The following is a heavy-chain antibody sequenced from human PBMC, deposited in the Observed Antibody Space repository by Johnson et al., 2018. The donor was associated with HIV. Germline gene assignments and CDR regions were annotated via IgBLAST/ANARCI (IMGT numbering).Heavy chain of an antibody. V-gene: IGHV3-30*02. D-gene: IGHD3-22*01. CDR1: GFTFGDYA. Sequence: QVQLVESGGGLVQPGRSLRLSCTASGFTFGDYAMGWVRQAPGKGLEWVAFIRYDGSNTYDADSVRGRFTISRDNSKNTLYLQMDSLRVEDTAVYYCAKRLGFDNRGDQFDIWGQGAMVTVSS. CDR3: AKRLGFDNRGDQFDI. J-gene: IGHJ3*02. CDR2: IRYDGSNT.